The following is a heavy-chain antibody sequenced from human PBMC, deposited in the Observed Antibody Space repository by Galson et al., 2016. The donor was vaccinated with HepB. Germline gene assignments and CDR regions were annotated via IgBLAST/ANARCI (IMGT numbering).Heavy chain of an antibody. CDR1: GFTFSSYG. D-gene: IGHD4-17*01. CDR3: AKVGDKYYFDY. V-gene: IGHV3-30*18. CDR2: ISYDGSNK. Sequence: SLRLSCAASGFTFSSYGIHWVRQAPGKGLEWVAVISYDGSNKKYADSVKGRFTISRVNSKNTLYLQMNSLRAEDTAVYYCAKVGDKYYFDYWGQGTLVTVSS. J-gene: IGHJ4*02.